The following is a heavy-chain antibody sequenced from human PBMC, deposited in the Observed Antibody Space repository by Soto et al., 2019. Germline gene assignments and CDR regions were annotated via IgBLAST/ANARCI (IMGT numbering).Heavy chain of an antibody. D-gene: IGHD2-8*01. CDR2: FDPEDGET. J-gene: IGHJ6*02. V-gene: IGHV1-24*01. Sequence: GASVKVSCKVSGYTLTELSMHWVRQAPGKGLEWMGGFDPEDGETIYAQKFQGRVTMTEDTSTDTAYMELSSLRSEDTAVYYCVRYCTNGVCPRGPKGGGYYYYGMDVWGQGTTVTVSS. CDR1: GYTLTELS. CDR3: VRYCTNGVCPRGPKGGGYYYYGMDV.